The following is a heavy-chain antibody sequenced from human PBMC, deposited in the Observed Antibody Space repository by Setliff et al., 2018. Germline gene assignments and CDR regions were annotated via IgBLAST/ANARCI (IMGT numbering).Heavy chain of an antibody. CDR3: ARGMPIGYFQP. D-gene: IGHD2-2*01. V-gene: IGHV4-61*01. J-gene: IGHJ1*01. CDR2: VYYSGTT. Sequence: SETLSLTCTVSGGSISGASIRSYYWSWIRQPPGKGLEFIGYVYYSGTTNYDPSLKSRVTISVDTSKNQFSLKLSSVTAADTAIYYCARGMPIGYFQPWGQGTLVTVSS. CDR1: GGSISGASIRSYY.